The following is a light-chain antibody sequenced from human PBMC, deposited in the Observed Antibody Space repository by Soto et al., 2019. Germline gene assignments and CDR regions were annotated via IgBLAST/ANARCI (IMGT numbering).Light chain of an antibody. J-gene: IGKJ1*01. V-gene: IGKV1-27*01. CDR1: QDIANY. CDR2: AAI. CDR3: QKYYNAPRT. Sequence: DIQMTQSPSSLSASAGDRVTITCRASQDIANYLAWYQQKPGRVPKLLIYAAITLQSGVPSRFSGSGSGTDFALTISSLQPEDVATYYCQKYYNAPRTFGQGTKVE.